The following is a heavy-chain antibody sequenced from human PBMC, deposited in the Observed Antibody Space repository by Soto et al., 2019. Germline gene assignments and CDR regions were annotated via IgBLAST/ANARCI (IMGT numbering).Heavy chain of an antibody. Sequence: GGSLRLSCAASGFTFSSYGMHWVRQAPGKGLEWVAVISYDGSNKYYADSVKGRFTISRDNSKNTLYLQMNSLRAEDTAVYYCAKDSHWGQGTLVTAPQ. CDR3: AKDSH. J-gene: IGHJ4*02. V-gene: IGHV3-30*18. CDR1: GFTFSSYG. CDR2: ISYDGSNK.